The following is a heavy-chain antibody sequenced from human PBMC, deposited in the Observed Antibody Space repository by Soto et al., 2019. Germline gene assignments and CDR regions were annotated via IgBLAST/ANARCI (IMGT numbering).Heavy chain of an antibody. CDR3: ARGPYYDILTGYFNYYYYGMDV. J-gene: IGHJ6*02. D-gene: IGHD3-9*01. CDR2: ISAYNGNT. V-gene: IGHV1-18*01. CDR1: GYTFTSYG. Sequence: VKVSCKASGYTFTSYGISWVRQAPGQGLEWMGWISAYNGNTNYAQKLQGRVTMTTDTSTSTAYMELRSLRSDDTAVYYCARGPYYDILTGYFNYYYYGMDVWGQGTTVTVSS.